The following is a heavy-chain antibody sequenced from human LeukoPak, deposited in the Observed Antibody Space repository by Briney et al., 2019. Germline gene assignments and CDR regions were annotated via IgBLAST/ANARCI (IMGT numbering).Heavy chain of an antibody. Sequence: SETLSLTCTVSGGSISSYYLTWIRQTPGKGLEWIGYIYYSGSTNYNPSLKSRVTISVDTSKNRFSLKLSSVTAADTAVYYCARHPPQGYSSGLYYFDYWGQGTLVTVSS. CDR1: GGSISSYY. CDR3: ARHPPQGYSSGLYYFDY. V-gene: IGHV4-59*08. CDR2: IYYSGST. D-gene: IGHD6-19*01. J-gene: IGHJ4*02.